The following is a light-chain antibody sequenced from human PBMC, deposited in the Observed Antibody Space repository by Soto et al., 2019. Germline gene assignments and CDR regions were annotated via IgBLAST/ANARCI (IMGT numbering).Light chain of an antibody. V-gene: IGKV3-20*01. J-gene: IGKJ5*01. CDR2: GAS. CDR3: QQYDTSPIT. Sequence: EIVLTMYTGTLSLSPGESATLLFRASHFLSSRSLAWYQQKPGQAPRLLIYGASSRATGIPERFSGAGSGTDFTLTITPLEPEDFAVYFCQQYDTSPITFGQGTRLEIK. CDR1: HFLSSRS.